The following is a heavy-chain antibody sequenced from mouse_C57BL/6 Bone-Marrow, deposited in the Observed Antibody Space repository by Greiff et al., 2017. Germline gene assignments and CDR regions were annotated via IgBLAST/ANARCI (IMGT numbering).Heavy chain of an antibody. Sequence: EVQLVESGGDLVKPGGSLKLSCAASGFTFSSYGMSWVRQTPDKRLEWVATISSGGSYTYYPDSVKGRFTISRDNAKNTLYLQMSSLKSEDTAMYYCARRLLRGSAMGYWGEGASVTASS. CDR2: ISSGGSYT. CDR3: ARRLLRGSAMGY. J-gene: IGHJ4*01. CDR1: GFTFSSYG. V-gene: IGHV5-6*01. D-gene: IGHD2-3*01.